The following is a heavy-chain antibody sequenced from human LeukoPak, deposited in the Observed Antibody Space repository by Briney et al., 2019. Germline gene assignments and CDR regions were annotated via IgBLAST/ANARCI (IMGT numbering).Heavy chain of an antibody. V-gene: IGHV1-2*02. CDR2: INPNSGGT. J-gene: IGHJ4*02. Sequence: ASVKVSCKASGYTFTGYYMHWARQAPGQGLEWMGWINPNSGGTNYAQKFQGRVTMTRDTSISTAYMELSRLRSDDTAVYYCARDLRYDSSGYWSYWGQGTLVTVSS. CDR1: GYTFTGYY. D-gene: IGHD3-22*01. CDR3: ARDLRYDSSGYWSY.